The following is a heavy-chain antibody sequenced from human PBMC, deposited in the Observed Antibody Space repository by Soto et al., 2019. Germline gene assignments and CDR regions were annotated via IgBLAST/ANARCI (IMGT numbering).Heavy chain of an antibody. CDR1: GFTFSSYV. V-gene: IGHV3-23*01. CDR3: ARDRGWSLFDY. CDR2: ISDSGDST. Sequence: PGGSLRLSCAASGFTFSSYVMNWVRQAPGKGLEWVSGISDSGDSTYYADSVKGRFTISRDNAKNTLYLQMNSLRAEDTAVYYCARDRGWSLFDYWGQGTLVTVSS. J-gene: IGHJ4*02. D-gene: IGHD6-19*01.